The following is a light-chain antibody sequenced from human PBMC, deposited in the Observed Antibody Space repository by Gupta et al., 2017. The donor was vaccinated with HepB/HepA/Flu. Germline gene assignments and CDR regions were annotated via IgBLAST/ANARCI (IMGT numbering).Light chain of an antibody. CDR1: SSDAGGYKY. V-gene: IGLV2-11*01. Sequence: QSALTQPRSGFGSPGQSVPTPCTGTSSDAGGYKYVSWYQQHPGKAPILVIYDVSKRPSGVPDRFSGSKSGNTATLTISGPQDEDEADYYCCAWAGSLVVFGGGTKLTVL. J-gene: IGLJ2*01. CDR3: CAWAGSLVV. CDR2: DVS.